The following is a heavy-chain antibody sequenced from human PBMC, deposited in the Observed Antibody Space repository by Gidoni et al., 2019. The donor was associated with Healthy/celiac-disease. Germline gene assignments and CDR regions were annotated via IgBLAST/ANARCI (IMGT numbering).Heavy chain of an antibody. CDR3: ARGIQLWSYYFDY. J-gene: IGHJ4*02. CDR2: IYYSGST. Sequence: QVQLQESGPGLVQPSETLSLTCTVSGGSISSYYWSWIRQPPGKGLEWIGYIYYSGSTNYNPSLKSRVTISVDTSKNQFSLKLSSVTAADTAVYYCARGIQLWSYYFDYWGQGTLVTVSS. D-gene: IGHD5-18*01. CDR1: GGSISSYY. V-gene: IGHV4-59*01.